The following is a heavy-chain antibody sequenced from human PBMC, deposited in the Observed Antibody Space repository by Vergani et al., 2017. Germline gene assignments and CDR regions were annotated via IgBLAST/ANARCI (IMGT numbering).Heavy chain of an antibody. Sequence: QVQLQESGPGLVKPSETLSLTCTVSGGSISSYYWSWIRQPPGKGLEWIGYIYYSGSTNYNPSLKSRVTMTTDTSTSTAYMELRSLRSDDTAVYYCARDCGPPGYSSSWLFDPWGQGTLVTVSS. V-gene: IGHV4-59*01. CDR3: ARDCGPPGYSSSWLFDP. D-gene: IGHD6-13*01. CDR1: GGSISSYY. CDR2: IYYSGST. J-gene: IGHJ5*02.